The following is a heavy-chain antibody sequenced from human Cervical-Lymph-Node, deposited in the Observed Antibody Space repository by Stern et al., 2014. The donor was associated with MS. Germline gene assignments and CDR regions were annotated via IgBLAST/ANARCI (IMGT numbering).Heavy chain of an antibody. CDR2: VNPNTGAT. CDR1: RYTFTAYS. CDR3: AAASTTSSASPFDY. Sequence: QDQLVQSGAEVKKPGASLKVSCQTSRYTFTAYSFHWVRQAPGQGFQWMGWVNPNTGATTYAKQFRGRVTMTRDSSINTAYMELSRLTSDDTAVYYCAAASTTSSASPFDYWGQGTLLTVSS. V-gene: IGHV1-2*02. D-gene: IGHD6-19*01. J-gene: IGHJ4*02.